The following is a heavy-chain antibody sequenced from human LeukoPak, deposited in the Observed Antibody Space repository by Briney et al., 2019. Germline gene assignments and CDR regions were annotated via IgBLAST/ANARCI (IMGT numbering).Heavy chain of an antibody. CDR2: ITGSGDST. D-gene: IGHD6-19*01. J-gene: IGHJ4*02. CDR1: GVSFSSYA. CDR3: AFGPHPQWLLADY. Sequence: PGGSLRLSCAVSGVSFSSYAVGWVRQTPGKGLQLFSTITGSGDSTFYADSVNGRFTVSRDNSKNTLYLQMSSLRADDPALSYCAFGPHPQWLLADYWGQGTLVTVSS. V-gene: IGHV3-23*01.